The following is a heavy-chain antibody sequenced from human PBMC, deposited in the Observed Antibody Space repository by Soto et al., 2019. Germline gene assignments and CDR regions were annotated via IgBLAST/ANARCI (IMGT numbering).Heavy chain of an antibody. V-gene: IGHV4-59*01. CDR3: ARDLDGMDV. Sequence: PSETLSLTCTVSGGSISIYYWSWIRQPPGKGLEWIGYIYYSGSTNYNPSLKSRVTISVDTSKNQFSLKLSSVTAADTAVYYCARDLDGMDVWGQGTTVTVSS. CDR2: IYYSGST. CDR1: GGSISIYY. J-gene: IGHJ6*02.